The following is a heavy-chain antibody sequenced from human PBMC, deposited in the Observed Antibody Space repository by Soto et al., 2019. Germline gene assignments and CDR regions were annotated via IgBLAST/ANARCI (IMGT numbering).Heavy chain of an antibody. CDR3: AKGYCSGGSCYGFLDY. CDR1: GFTFSSYA. D-gene: IGHD2-15*01. CDR2: LTISGGST. J-gene: IGHJ4*02. Sequence: PGGSLRLSCAASGFTFSSYAMTWVRQAPGKGLEWVSALTISGGSTYYADSVKGRFTISRDNAKNSLYLQMNSLRAEDTALYYCAKGYCSGGSCYGFLDYWGQGTLVTVSS. V-gene: IGHV3-23*01.